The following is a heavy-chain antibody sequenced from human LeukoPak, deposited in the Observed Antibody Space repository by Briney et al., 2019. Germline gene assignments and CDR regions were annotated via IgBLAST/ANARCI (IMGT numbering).Heavy chain of an antibody. D-gene: IGHD6-13*01. CDR3: ARGPGIAAAGTSLDY. CDR1: GGTFSSYA. CDR2: IIPIFGTA. Sequence: EASVKVSCKASGGTFSSYAISWVRQAPGQGLEWMGGIIPIFGTANYAQKFQGRVTITADESTSTAYMELSSLRSEDTAVYYCARGPGIAAAGTSLDYWGQGTLVTVSS. J-gene: IGHJ4*02. V-gene: IGHV1-69*13.